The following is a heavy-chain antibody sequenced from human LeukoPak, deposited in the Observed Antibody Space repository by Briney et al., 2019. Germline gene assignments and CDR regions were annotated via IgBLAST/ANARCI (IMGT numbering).Heavy chain of an antibody. CDR2: ISTSVGTI. V-gene: IGHV3-11*01. Sequence: GGSLRLSCAASGFTFSDYYMSWIRQAPGKGLEWVSSISTSVGTIYFADSVKDRFTISRDNAKNSLDLQMSSLRAEDTAMYYCARFTRRYSGDYWGQGTLVSVSS. CDR3: ARFTRRYSGDY. J-gene: IGHJ4*02. D-gene: IGHD1-26*01. CDR1: GFTFSDYY.